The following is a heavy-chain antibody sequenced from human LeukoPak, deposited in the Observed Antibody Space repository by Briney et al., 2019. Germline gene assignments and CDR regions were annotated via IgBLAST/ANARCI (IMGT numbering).Heavy chain of an antibody. D-gene: IGHD6-19*01. CDR1: GYTFTGYY. CDR3: ARDRLAVADDPYYFDY. V-gene: IGHV1-2*02. CDR2: INPNSGGT. Sequence: ASVKVSCKASGYTFTGYYMHWVRQAPGQGLEWMGWINPNSGGTNYAQKFQGRVTMTRDTSISTAYMELSRLRSDDTAVYYCARDRLAVADDPYYFDYWGQGTLVTVSS. J-gene: IGHJ4*02.